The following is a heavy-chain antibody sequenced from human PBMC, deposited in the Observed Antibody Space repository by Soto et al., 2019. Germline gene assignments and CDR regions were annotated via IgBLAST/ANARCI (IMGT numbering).Heavy chain of an antibody. CDR1: GGSITGYH. CDR2: THGSGIT. J-gene: IGHJ4*02. Sequence: QVQLQESGPGLVKPSETLSLTCTVSGGSITGYHWSWIRQPPGKGLQWIGYTHGSGITNYNPSLQSRVTISVDTSKNHCSLKLSSVTASDTAVYYWASYIEGGGGRGYWGQGHLLTVSS. CDR3: ASYIEGGGGRGY. V-gene: IGHV4-59*01. D-gene: IGHD1-26*01.